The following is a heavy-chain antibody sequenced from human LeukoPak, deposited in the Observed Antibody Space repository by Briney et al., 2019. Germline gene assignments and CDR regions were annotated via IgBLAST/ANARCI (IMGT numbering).Heavy chain of an antibody. J-gene: IGHJ5*02. CDR1: GGSISSYY. D-gene: IGHD3-10*01. V-gene: IGHV4-4*07. CDR2: IYYSGST. Sequence: SETLSLTCTVSGGSISSYYWSWIRQPAGKGLEWIGSIYYSGSTYYNPSLKSRVTISVDTSKNQFSLKLSSVTAADTAVYYCARGTYYYGSGSYYRSGNWFDPWGQGTLVTVSS. CDR3: ARGTYYYGSGSYYRSGNWFDP.